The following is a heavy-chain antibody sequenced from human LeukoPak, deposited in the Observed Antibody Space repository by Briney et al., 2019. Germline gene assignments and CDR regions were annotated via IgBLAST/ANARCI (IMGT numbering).Heavy chain of an antibody. Sequence: GASVKASCKASGGIFSSYAFSWVRQAPGQGLEWMGGIIPILGKASYAQKFQGRVTITADESTSTAYMELSSLRSEDTAVYYCATGDSIAVAIEYFHHWGQGTLVTVSS. CDR1: GGIFSSYA. CDR2: IIPILGKA. CDR3: ATGDSIAVAIEYFHH. V-gene: IGHV1-69*10. D-gene: IGHD6-19*01. J-gene: IGHJ1*01.